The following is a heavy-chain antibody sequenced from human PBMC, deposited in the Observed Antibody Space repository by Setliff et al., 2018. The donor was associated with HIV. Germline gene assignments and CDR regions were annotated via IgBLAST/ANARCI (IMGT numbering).Heavy chain of an antibody. CDR2: IYTSGST. Sequence: KASETLSLTCTVSGGSISSGIYYWSWIRQPAGKGLEWIGRIYTSGSTNYNPSLKSRVTISVDTSKNQFSLKLSSVTAADTAVYYCARGSGGYYYDSSGYLDYWGQGTLVTVS. D-gene: IGHD3-22*01. CDR1: GGSISSGIYY. J-gene: IGHJ4*02. V-gene: IGHV4-61*02. CDR3: ARGSGGYYYDSSGYLDY.